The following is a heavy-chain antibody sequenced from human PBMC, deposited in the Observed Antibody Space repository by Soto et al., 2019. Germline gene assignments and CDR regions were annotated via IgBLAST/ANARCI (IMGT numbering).Heavy chain of an antibody. CDR2: ISYDGSNK. V-gene: IGHV3-30-3*01. CDR1: GFTFSSYA. J-gene: IGHJ6*02. CDR3: ARGGLYYCSYGMDV. Sequence: QVQLVESGGGVVQPGRSLRLSCAASGFTFSSYAMHWVRQAPGKGLEWVAVISYDGSNKYYADSVKGRFTISRDNSKKALYLQMNSLSAEDTAVYYCARGGLYYCSYGMDVWGQGTTVTVSS.